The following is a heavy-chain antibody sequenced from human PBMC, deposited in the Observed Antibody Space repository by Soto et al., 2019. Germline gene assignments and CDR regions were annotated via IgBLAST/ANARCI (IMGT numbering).Heavy chain of an antibody. CDR1: RFTFSSNA. CDR2: LSYDGSNK. V-gene: IGHV3-30-3*01. CDR3: ARDVESGSSQYYYYFYGMDV. J-gene: IGHJ6*02. D-gene: IGHD1-26*01. Sequence: QVQLVESGGGVVQPGRSLRLSCAASRFTFSSNAMHWVRQAPGKGLEWVAVLSYDGSNKYYADSVKGRFTISRDNSKNTLYLQMDSLRTEDTALYYCARDVESGSSQYYYYFYGMDVWGQGTTVTVSS.